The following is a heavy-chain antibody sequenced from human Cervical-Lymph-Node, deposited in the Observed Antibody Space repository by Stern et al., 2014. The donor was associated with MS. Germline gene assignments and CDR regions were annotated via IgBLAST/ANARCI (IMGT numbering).Heavy chain of an antibody. J-gene: IGHJ5*02. CDR2: IYPSGST. CDR3: ARDGPGASWFDP. Sequence: QLQLQESGPGLLKPSQTLSLTCTVSGGSITSGSYYWSWIRQSAGKGLEWIGRIYPSGSTNYNPSLESRVPISVDTSKNQFSLKLTSLTAADTSVYYCARDGPGASWFDPWGQGTLVTVSS. V-gene: IGHV4-61*02. CDR1: GGSITSGSYY. D-gene: IGHD7-27*01.